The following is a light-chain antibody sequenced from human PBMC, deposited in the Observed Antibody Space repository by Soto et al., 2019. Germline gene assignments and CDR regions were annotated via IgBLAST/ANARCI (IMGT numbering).Light chain of an antibody. CDR2: DAS. Sequence: AIQLTQSPSSLSASAGDRVTITCRASQGISSALAWYQQKPGKAPKLLIYDASSLESGVPSRFSGSGSGTDFTLTISSLQPEDVATYYCQQFNSYPPLTFGGGTKVEIK. V-gene: IGKV1-13*02. CDR3: QQFNSYPPLT. J-gene: IGKJ4*01. CDR1: QGISSA.